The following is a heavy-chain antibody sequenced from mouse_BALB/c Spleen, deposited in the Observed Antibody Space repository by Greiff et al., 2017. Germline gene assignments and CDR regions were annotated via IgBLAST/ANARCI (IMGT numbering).Heavy chain of an antibody. V-gene: IGHV5-17*02. CDR2: ISSGSSTI. Sequence: EVKLVESGGGLVQPGGSRKLSCAASGFTFSSFGMHWVRQAPEKGLEWVAYISSGSSTIYYADTVKGRFTISRDNPKNTLFLQMTSLRSEDTAMYYCARYGDYWGQGTSVTVSS. CDR1: GFTFSSFG. J-gene: IGHJ4*01. CDR3: ARYGDY. D-gene: IGHD1-1*01.